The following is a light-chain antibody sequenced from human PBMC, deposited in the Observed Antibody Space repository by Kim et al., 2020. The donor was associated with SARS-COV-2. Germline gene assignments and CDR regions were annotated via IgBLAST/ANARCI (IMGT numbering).Light chain of an antibody. CDR1: GLGNKY. V-gene: IGLV3-1*01. J-gene: IGLJ1*01. CDR3: QAWDSSTV. Sequence: SGSPGQTASITCSGDGLGNKYASWYQQKPGQSPVLVIYQNTKRLSGIPERFSGSNSGNTATLTISETQAMDEADYYCQAWDSSTVFGTGTKVTVL. CDR2: QNT.